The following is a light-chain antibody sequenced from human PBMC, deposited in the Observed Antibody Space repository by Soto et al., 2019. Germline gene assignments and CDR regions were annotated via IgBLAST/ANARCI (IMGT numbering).Light chain of an antibody. Sequence: EIVLTQSPRTLSLSPGERATLSCRASQSVTTSYLAWYQRKPGQAPRLLIYGASSRATGIPNRFSGSGSGTDFTLTISRLEPEDFAVYYCQQYGSSLRTFGQGTKVEIK. CDR3: QQYGSSLRT. J-gene: IGKJ1*01. V-gene: IGKV3-20*01. CDR1: QSVTTSY. CDR2: GAS.